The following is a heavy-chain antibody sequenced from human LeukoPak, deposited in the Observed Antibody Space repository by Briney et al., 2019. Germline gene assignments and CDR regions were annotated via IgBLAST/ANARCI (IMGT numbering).Heavy chain of an antibody. Sequence: TLSPPCAVYGVSQSGDYCSWIRASPGTGLESTGEIAHSGSYNYNPSLSSRVTISVDTSKNQFSLKLSSVTAADTAVYYCARGGYYDTTGSRDALDIWGQEAMVTVSS. J-gene: IGHJ3*02. CDR1: GVSQSGDY. V-gene: IGHV4-34*01. CDR3: ARGGYYDTTGSRDALDI. CDR2: IAHSGSY. D-gene: IGHD3-22*01.